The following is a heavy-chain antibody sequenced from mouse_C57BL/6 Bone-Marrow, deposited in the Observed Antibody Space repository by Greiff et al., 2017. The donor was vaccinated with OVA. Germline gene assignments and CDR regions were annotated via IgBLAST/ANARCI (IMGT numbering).Heavy chain of an antibody. J-gene: IGHJ4*01. D-gene: IGHD2-1*01. CDR1: GFSLTSYG. Sequence: VQLKQSGPGLVQPSQSLSITCTVSGFSLTSYGVHWVRQSPGKGLEWLGVIWSGGSTDYNAAFISRLSISKDNSKSQVFFKMNSLQADDTAIYYCARKKDYGNPYAMDYWGQGTSVTVSS. CDR3: ARKKDYGNPYAMDY. CDR2: IWSGGST. V-gene: IGHV2-2*01.